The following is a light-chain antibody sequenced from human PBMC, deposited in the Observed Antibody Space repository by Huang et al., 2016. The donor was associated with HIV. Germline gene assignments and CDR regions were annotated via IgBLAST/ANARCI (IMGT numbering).Light chain of an antibody. J-gene: IGKJ4*01. V-gene: IGKV3-11*01. CDR1: QSVSSY. Sequence: EIVLTQSPATLSLSPGERATLSCRARQSVSSYLAWYQQRPGQAPRLLIYDASNRATCIPARFSGSGSGTDFTLTISSLEPEDFAVYYCQQRSNWPPLTFGGGTKVEIK. CDR3: QQRSNWPPLT. CDR2: DAS.